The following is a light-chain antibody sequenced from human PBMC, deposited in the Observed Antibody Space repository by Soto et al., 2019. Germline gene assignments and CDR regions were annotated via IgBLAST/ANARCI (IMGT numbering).Light chain of an antibody. CDR2: GNS. Sequence: QSVLTQPPSVSGAPGQRVTISCTGTSANIGAGYDVHWYQQLPGTAPKLLIYGNSNRPSGVPDRFSGSKSGASASLDITGLQAEDEADYYCQSYARSLSNWVFGGGTKLTVL. V-gene: IGLV1-40*01. J-gene: IGLJ3*02. CDR3: QSYARSLSNWV. CDR1: SANIGAGYD.